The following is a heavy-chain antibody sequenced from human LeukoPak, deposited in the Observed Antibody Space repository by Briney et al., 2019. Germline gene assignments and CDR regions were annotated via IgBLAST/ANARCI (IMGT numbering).Heavy chain of an antibody. D-gene: IGHD5-18*01. CDR3: AKSWFAAMVTPSFDY. V-gene: IGHV3-7*03. Sequence: QSGGSLRLSCAASGFTFSSYWMSWVRQAPGKGLEWVANIKQDGSEKYYVESVKGRFTISRDNAKNSLYLQMNSLRSEDTALYYCAKSWFAAMVTPSFDYWGQGTLVTVSS. CDR2: IKQDGSEK. CDR1: GFTFSSYW. J-gene: IGHJ4*02.